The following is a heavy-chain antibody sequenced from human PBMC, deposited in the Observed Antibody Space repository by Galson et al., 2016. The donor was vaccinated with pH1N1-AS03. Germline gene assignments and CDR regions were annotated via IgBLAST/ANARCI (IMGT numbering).Heavy chain of an antibody. Sequence: SVKVSCKASGYIFTGFYVHWVRQAPGQGLEWMGWINTDSGVTNYAQKFEAWVTMTRDTSVSTDYMELYGLKSDDTAVYYCARDPRGPCTSATCPTTYYFGMDVWGQGTTVIVSS. CDR3: ARDPRGPCTSATCPTTYYFGMDV. CDR2: INTDSGVT. V-gene: IGHV1-2*04. D-gene: IGHD2-2*01. J-gene: IGHJ6*02. CDR1: GYIFTGFY.